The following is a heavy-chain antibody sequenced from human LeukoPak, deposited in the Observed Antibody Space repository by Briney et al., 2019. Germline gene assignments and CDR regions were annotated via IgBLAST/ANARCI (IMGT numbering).Heavy chain of an antibody. CDR3: ARWGLDIVVVPAAEADY. Sequence: GGSLRLSCAASGFTFSSYSMNWVRQAPGKGPEWVSSISSSNSYIYYADSVKGRFTISRDNAKNSLYLQMNSLRAEDTAVYYCARWGLDIVVVPAAEADYWGQGTLVTVSS. CDR1: GFTFSSYS. V-gene: IGHV3-21*01. CDR2: ISSSNSYI. D-gene: IGHD2-2*01. J-gene: IGHJ4*02.